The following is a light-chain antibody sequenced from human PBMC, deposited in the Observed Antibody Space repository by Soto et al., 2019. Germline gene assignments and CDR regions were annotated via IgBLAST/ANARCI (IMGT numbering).Light chain of an antibody. CDR3: SSYTSSSPYV. CDR1: SSDVGGYNY. J-gene: IGLJ1*01. CDR2: EVS. V-gene: IGLV2-14*01. Sequence: STLTPPASVSESLGQSITISCTGTSSDVGGYNYVSWYQQHPGKAPKLMIYEVSNRPSGVSNRFSGSKSGNTASLTISGLQAEDEADYYCSSYTSSSPYVCGTGTKVTVL.